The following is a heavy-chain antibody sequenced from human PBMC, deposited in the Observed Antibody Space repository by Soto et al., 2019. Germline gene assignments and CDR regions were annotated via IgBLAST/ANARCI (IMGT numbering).Heavy chain of an antibody. V-gene: IGHV1-46*01. CDR2: INPSGGST. J-gene: IGHJ4*02. Sequence: GASVKVSCKASGYTFTSYYMHWVRQAPGQGLEWMGIINPSGGSTSYAQKFQGRVTMTRDTSTSTVYMELSSLRSEDTAVYYCANYRAVAGSFDYWGQGTLVTVSS. D-gene: IGHD6-19*01. CDR1: GYTFTSYY. CDR3: ANYRAVAGSFDY.